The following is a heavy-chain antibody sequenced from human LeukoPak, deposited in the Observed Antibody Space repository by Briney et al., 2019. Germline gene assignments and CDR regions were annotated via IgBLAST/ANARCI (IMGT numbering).Heavy chain of an antibody. CDR3: GKEGGA. V-gene: IGHV3-23*01. Sequence: GGSLRLSCAASGFTFSSYAMTWVRQAPGKGPEWVSAIGGRGTSTYYADSLGGRFTISRDNSKDMLYLQMNSPKVEDTATYYCGKEGGAWGQGTKVTVSS. CDR1: GFTFSSYA. J-gene: IGHJ5*02. CDR2: IGGRGTST. D-gene: IGHD3-16*01.